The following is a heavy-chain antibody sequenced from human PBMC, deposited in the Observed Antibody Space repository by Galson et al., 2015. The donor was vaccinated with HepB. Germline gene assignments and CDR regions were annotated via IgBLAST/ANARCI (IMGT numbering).Heavy chain of an antibody. CDR3: ARVAYCGGDCYALSPPALIDY. Sequence: LRLSCAASGFTFSSYWMHWVRQAPGKGLVWVSRINSDGSSTSYADSVKGRFTISRDNAKNTLYLQMNSLRAEDTAVYYCARVAYCGGDCYALSPPALIDYWGQGTLVTVSS. CDR2: INSDGSST. J-gene: IGHJ4*02. V-gene: IGHV3-74*01. D-gene: IGHD2-21*01. CDR1: GFTFSSYW.